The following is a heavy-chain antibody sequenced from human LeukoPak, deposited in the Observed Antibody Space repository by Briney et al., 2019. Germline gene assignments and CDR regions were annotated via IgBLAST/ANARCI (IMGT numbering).Heavy chain of an antibody. CDR3: ARGLQYQLLKALGYYYMDV. CDR1: GGTFSSHA. D-gene: IGHD2-2*01. V-gene: IGHV1-69*05. Sequence: SVKVSCKASGGTFSSHAIAWVRQALGQGPEWMGGIIPISGTANYAQKFQGRVTITTDESTSTAYMELSSLTSDDTAVYYCARGLQYQLLKALGYYYMDVWGEGTTVTVSS. J-gene: IGHJ6*03. CDR2: IIPISGTA.